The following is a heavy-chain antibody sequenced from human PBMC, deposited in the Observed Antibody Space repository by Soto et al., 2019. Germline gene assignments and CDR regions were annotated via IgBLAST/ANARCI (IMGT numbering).Heavy chain of an antibody. CDR2: IGRSGETI. CDR3: ARDSRGGAARRPTFYY. D-gene: IGHD6-6*01. CDR1: GVTFSSFE. J-gene: IGHJ4*02. Sequence: GGSLRLSCVGSGVTFSSFEMNWVRQTPGKGLEWLSYIGRSGETIYYADSVKGRFTISRDNAKSSLFLQMNGLRDEDTGIYYCARDSRGGAARRPTFYYWGRGTLVTVSS. V-gene: IGHV3-48*03.